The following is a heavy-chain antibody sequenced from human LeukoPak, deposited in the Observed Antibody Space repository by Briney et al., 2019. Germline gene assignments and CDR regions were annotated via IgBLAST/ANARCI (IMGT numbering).Heavy chain of an antibody. V-gene: IGHV4-34*01. Sequence: SETLSLSCAVYGGSFSVDYRSWVRQPPGKGLEWGWGINNSGGTNYNPSLKSRVTISLETSQNQFSLKLSSVCAADTAGSYCSRGDRSGIGRAAIGAFDIWGQGTRLIVS. CDR2: INNSGGT. CDR1: GGSFSVDY. CDR3: SRGDRSGIGRAAIGAFDI. D-gene: IGHD2-2*02. J-gene: IGHJ3*02.